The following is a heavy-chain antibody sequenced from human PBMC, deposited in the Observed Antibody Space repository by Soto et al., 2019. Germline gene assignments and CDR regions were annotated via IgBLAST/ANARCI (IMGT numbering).Heavy chain of an antibody. D-gene: IGHD4-17*01. CDR2: IRSKGYGGTT. Sequence: GGSLRLSCTASGFTFGDYAMNWFRQAPGKGLEWVGFIRSKGYGGTTEYAASVKGRFIISRDDSKSIADLQMNSLKNEDTAVYYCSRQRSLALDIWGQGTMVTGSS. CDR1: GFTFGDYA. CDR3: SRQRSLALDI. J-gene: IGHJ3*02. V-gene: IGHV3-49*03.